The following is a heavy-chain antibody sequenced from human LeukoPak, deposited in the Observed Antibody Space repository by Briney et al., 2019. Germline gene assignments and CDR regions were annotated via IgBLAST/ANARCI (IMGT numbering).Heavy chain of an antibody. J-gene: IGHJ4*02. CDR3: ARDGGKCADSDY. CDR2: INSRSDII. Sequence: GGSLRLSCAASGFRFSGYAMNWARQVPGKGLEWVSYINSRSDIIYYADSVKGRFTISRDNARNSLYLQMNSLRDEDTAVYYCARDGGKCADSDYWGQGSLVTVSS. D-gene: IGHD4-23*01. CDR1: GFRFSGYA. V-gene: IGHV3-48*02.